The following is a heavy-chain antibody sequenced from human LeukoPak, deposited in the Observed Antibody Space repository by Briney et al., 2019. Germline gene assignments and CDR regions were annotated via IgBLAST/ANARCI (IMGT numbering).Heavy chain of an antibody. CDR3: AKDLGYYYDSSGTDY. CDR2: ISGSGGST. J-gene: IGHJ4*02. V-gene: IGHV3-23*01. D-gene: IGHD3-22*01. Sequence: GGSLRLSCAASGFIFSSYAMSWVRQAPGKGLEWVSAISGSGGSTYYADSVKGRFTISRDNSKNTLYLQMNSLRAEDTAVYYCAKDLGYYYDSSGTDYWGQGTLVTVSS. CDR1: GFIFSSYA.